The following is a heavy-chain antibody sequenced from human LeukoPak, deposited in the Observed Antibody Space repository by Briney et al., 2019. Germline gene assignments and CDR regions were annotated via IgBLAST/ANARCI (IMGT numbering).Heavy chain of an antibody. Sequence: QSGGSLRLXCAASGFTFSSYAMSWVRQAPGKGLEWVSAISGSGGSRYYADSVKGRFTISRDNSKNTLYLQMNSLRAEDTAVYYCAKGAEIAVAGTGRYYYYYMDVWGKGTTVTVSS. CDR3: AKGAEIAVAGTGRYYYYYMDV. J-gene: IGHJ6*03. V-gene: IGHV3-23*01. D-gene: IGHD6-19*01. CDR2: ISGSGGSR. CDR1: GFTFSSYA.